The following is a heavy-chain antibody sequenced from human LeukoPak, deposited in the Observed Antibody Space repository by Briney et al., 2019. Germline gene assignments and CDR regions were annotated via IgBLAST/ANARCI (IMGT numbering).Heavy chain of an antibody. J-gene: IGHJ3*02. D-gene: IGHD5-24*01. CDR3: ARGRGMAGPPGAFDI. Sequence: GGSLRLSCAASGFTFSSYWMTWVRQAPGKGLEWVANIKQDGSEKSYVDSVTGRFTISRDNARNSLYLQMNSLRAEDTAVYYCARGRGMAGPPGAFDIWGHGTMVTVSS. V-gene: IGHV3-7*01. CDR2: IKQDGSEK. CDR1: GFTFSSYW.